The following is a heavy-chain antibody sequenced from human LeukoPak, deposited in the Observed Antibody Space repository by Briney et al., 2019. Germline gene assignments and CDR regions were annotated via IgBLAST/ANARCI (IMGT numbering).Heavy chain of an antibody. J-gene: IGHJ4*02. CDR1: GGTLSSYA. CDR3: GASSYYYDSSGFIDY. D-gene: IGHD3-22*01. Sequence: SVKVSCKASGGTLSSYAISWVRQAPGQGLEWMGRIIPIFGIANYAQKFQGGVTITADKSTSTAYMELSSLRSEDTAVYYCGASSYYYDSSGFIDYWGQGTLVTVSS. CDR2: IIPIFGIA. V-gene: IGHV1-69*04.